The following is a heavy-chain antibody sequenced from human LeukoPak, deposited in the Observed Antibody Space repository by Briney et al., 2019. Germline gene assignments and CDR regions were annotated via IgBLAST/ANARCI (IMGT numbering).Heavy chain of an antibody. CDR1: GFTFSSYS. Sequence: GGSLRLSCAASGFTFSSYSMNWVRQAPGKGLEWVSSISSSSYIYYADSVKGRFTISRDNAKNSLYLQMNSLRAEDTAVYYCARDWGIAVAIDYWGQGTLVTVSS. V-gene: IGHV3-21*01. CDR3: ARDWGIAVAIDY. CDR2: ISSSSYI. J-gene: IGHJ4*02. D-gene: IGHD6-19*01.